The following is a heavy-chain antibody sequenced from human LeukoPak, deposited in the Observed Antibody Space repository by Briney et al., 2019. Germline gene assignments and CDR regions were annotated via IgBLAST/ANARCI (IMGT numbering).Heavy chain of an antibody. D-gene: IGHD3-22*01. V-gene: IGHV4-34*01. Sequence: PSETLSLTCAVYGGSFSGYYWSWIRQPPGKGLEWIGEINHSGSTNYNPSLKSRVTISVDTSKNQFSLKLSSVTAADTAVYYCARGVFYYDSSGTPFDPWGQGTLVTVSS. J-gene: IGHJ5*02. CDR3: ARGVFYYDSSGTPFDP. CDR2: INHSGST. CDR1: GGSFSGYY.